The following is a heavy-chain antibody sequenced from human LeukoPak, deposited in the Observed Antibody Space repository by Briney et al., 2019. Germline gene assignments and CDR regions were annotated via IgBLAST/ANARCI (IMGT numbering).Heavy chain of an antibody. Sequence: SETLSLTCAVSGYSISSGYYWGWIRLPAGKGLEWIGRLYNNGSTNCNPSLKSRVTMSVDTSKNQLSLRLKSVTAADTAVYYCTRDIGSGDYVFFDSWGQGTRVIVSS. J-gene: IGHJ4*02. CDR2: LYNNGST. D-gene: IGHD4-17*01. V-gene: IGHV4-38-2*02. CDR1: GYSISSGYY. CDR3: TRDIGSGDYVFFDS.